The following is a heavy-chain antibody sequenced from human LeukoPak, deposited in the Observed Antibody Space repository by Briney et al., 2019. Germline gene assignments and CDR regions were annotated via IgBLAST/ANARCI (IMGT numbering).Heavy chain of an antibody. CDR3: ARMTGTTADY. J-gene: IGHJ4*02. Sequence: GGSLRLSCAASGFTFSSFTMNWVRQAPGKGLEWVSYISHSDSTTSYSDSVRGRFTISRDNAKNTLYLQMNSLRAEDTAVYYCARMTGTTADYWGQGTLVTVSS. CDR1: GFTFSSFT. V-gene: IGHV3-48*04. D-gene: IGHD4-17*01. CDR2: ISHSDSTT.